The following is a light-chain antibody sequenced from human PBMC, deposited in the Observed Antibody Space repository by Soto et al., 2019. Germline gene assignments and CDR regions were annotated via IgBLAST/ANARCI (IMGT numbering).Light chain of an antibody. CDR1: QGISSY. V-gene: IGKV1-9*01. CDR3: HQRYNWPHT. J-gene: IGKJ2*01. CDR2: AAS. Sequence: DIQLTQSPSFLSASVGDRVTITCRASQGISSYLAWYQQKPGKAPKLLIYAASTLQSGVPSRFSGSGSGTEFTLTISSLQPEDFAVYFCHQRYNWPHTFGQGTKLEI.